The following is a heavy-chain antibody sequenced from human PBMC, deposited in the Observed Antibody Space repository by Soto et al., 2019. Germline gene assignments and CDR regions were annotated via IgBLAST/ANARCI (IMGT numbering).Heavy chain of an antibody. J-gene: IGHJ4*02. V-gene: IGHV3-23*01. Sequence: GGSLRLSCAASGFTFSSYAMSWVRQAPGKGLEWVSAISGSGGSTYYADSVKGRFTISRDNSKNTLYLQMNSLRAEDTAVYYCASQGYWGSGYRMYYFDYWGQGTLVTVSS. CDR1: GFTFSSYA. CDR2: ISGSGGST. CDR3: ASQGYWGSGYRMYYFDY. D-gene: IGHD3-22*01.